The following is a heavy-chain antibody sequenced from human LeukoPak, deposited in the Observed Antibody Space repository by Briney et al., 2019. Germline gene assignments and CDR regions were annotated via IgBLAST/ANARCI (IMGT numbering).Heavy chain of an antibody. CDR3: AGPPLDYVWGKAHPKYYWYFDL. CDR1: GFTFSSYS. CDR2: ISSSSSYI. D-gene: IGHD3-16*01. V-gene: IGHV3-21*04. J-gene: IGHJ2*01. Sequence: GGSLRLSCAASGFTFSSYSMNWVRQAPGKGLEWVSSISSSSSYIYYADSVKGRFTISRDNAKNSLYLQMNSLRAEDTAVYYCAGPPLDYVWGKAHPKYYWYFDLWGRGTLVTVSS.